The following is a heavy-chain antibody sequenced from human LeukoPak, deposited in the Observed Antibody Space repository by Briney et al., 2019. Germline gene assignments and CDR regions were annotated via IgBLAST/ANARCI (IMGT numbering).Heavy chain of an antibody. D-gene: IGHD4-17*01. V-gene: IGHV3-74*01. Sequence: GGSLRLSCAASGFTFTTYWMHWVRQAPGKGLAWVSRIKSDGTSTSYADSVKGRFTISRDNAKNTLYLQMNSLRAEDTAVYYCARGHGDFPVNYYFDLWGRGTLVTVSS. J-gene: IGHJ2*01. CDR3: ARGHGDFPVNYYFDL. CDR2: IKSDGTST. CDR1: GFTFTTYW.